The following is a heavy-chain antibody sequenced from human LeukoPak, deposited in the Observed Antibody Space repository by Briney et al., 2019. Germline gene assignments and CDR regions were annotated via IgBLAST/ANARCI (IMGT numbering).Heavy chain of an antibody. D-gene: IGHD2-15*01. Sequence: ASVKVSCKASGYTFTGYYMHWVRQAPGQGLEWMGWINPNSGGTNYAQKFQGRVTMTRDTSISTAYMGLSRLRSDDTAVYYCARSYCSGGSCYDWFDPWGQGTLVTVSS. CDR1: GYTFTGYY. V-gene: IGHV1-2*02. CDR2: INPNSGGT. CDR3: ARSYCSGGSCYDWFDP. J-gene: IGHJ5*02.